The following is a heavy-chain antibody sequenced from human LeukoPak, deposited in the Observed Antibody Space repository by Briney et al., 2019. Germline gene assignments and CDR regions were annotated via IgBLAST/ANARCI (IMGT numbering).Heavy chain of an antibody. CDR2: IYYTGNT. D-gene: IGHD3-10*01. J-gene: IGHJ3*02. V-gene: IGHV4-39*07. Sequence: SETLSLTCTVSGDSITGYYWGWIRQPPGKGLECIGNIYYTGNTYYNASLKSRVTISVDTSKNQFSLKVISMTAADTAVYYCTKSDGYGLIRICGRGKMVTVSS. CDR3: TKSDGYGLIRI. CDR1: GDSITGYY.